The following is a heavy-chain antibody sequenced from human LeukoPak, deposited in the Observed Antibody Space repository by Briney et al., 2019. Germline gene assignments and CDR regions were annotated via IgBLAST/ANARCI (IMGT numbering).Heavy chain of an antibody. CDR3: AKGGAVVPY. CDR2: ISYDGSNK. CDR1: GFTFSSYG. J-gene: IGHJ4*02. D-gene: IGHD6-19*01. Sequence: PGGSLRLSCAASGFTFSSYGMHWVRQAPGKGLEWVAVISYDGSNKYYADSVKGRFTISRDNSKNTLYLQMNSLRAEDTAVYYCAKGGAVVPYWGQGTLVPVSS. V-gene: IGHV3-30*18.